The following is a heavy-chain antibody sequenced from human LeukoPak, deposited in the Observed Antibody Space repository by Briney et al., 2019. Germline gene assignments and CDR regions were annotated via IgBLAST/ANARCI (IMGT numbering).Heavy chain of an antibody. CDR1: GFTFSSYA. CDR3: AKDPRWLFLGGATAYYFDY. V-gene: IGHV3-30*04. Sequence: GGSLRLSCAASGFTFSSYAMHWVRQAPGKGLEWVAVISYDGSNKYYADSVKGRFTISRDNSKNTLYLQMNSLRAEDTAVYYCAKDPRWLFLGGATAYYFDYWGQGTLVTVSS. CDR2: ISYDGSNK. J-gene: IGHJ4*02. D-gene: IGHD1-26*01.